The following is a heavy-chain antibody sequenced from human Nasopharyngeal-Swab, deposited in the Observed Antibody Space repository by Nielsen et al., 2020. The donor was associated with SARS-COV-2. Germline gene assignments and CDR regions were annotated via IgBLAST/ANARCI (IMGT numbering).Heavy chain of an antibody. J-gene: IGHJ3*02. V-gene: IGHV4-31*03. CDR3: ARDSGRSTIFGVVIIDAFDI. CDR2: IYYSGST. D-gene: IGHD3-3*01. CDR1: GGSISSGGYY. Sequence: LRLSCTVSGGSISSGGYYWSWIRQQPGKGLEWIGYIYYSGSTYYNPSLKSRVTISVDTSKNQFSLKLSSVTAADTAVYYCARDSGRSTIFGVVIIDAFDIWGQGTMVTVSS.